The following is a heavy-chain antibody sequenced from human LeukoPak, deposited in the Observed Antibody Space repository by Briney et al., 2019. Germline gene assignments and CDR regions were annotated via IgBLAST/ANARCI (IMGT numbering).Heavy chain of an antibody. D-gene: IGHD6-13*01. CDR1: GGSFSGYY. CDR2: INHSGST. J-gene: IGHJ4*02. CDR3: ARVLETGIAAAH. Sequence: SETLSLTCAVYGGSFSGYYWSWIRQPPGKGLEWIGEINHSGSTNYNPSLKSRVAISVDTSKNQFSLKLSSVTDADTAVYYCARVLETGIAAAHWGQGTLVTVSS. V-gene: IGHV4-34*01.